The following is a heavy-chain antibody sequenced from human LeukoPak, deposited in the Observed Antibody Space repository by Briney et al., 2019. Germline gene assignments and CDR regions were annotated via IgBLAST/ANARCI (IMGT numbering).Heavy chain of an antibody. V-gene: IGHV4-30-4*08. CDR1: GGSISSGGYY. CDR3: ARDRRSGTVTNWFDP. Sequence: PSETLSLTCTVSGGSISSGGYYWSWIRQHPGKGLEWIGYIYYSGTTYYNPSLKSRVTISVDTSKNQFSLKLSSVTVADTAVYYCARDRRSGTVTNWFDPWGQGTLVTVSS. J-gene: IGHJ5*02. CDR2: IYYSGTT. D-gene: IGHD4-11*01.